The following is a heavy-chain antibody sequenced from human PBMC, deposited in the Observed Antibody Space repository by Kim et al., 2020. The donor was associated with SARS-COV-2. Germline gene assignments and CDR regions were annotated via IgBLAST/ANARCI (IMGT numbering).Heavy chain of an antibody. D-gene: IGHD3-22*01. CDR3: ARLKASYDSGGFDY. Sequence: SPSFQGQVTISADKAISTAYLQWSSLKASDTAMYYCARLKASYDSGGFDYWGQGTLVTVSS. V-gene: IGHV5-51*01. J-gene: IGHJ4*02.